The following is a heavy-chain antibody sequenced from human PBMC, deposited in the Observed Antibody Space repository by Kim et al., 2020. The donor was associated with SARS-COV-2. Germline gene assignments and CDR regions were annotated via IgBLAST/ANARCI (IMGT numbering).Heavy chain of an antibody. J-gene: IGHJ4*02. Sequence: ASVKVSCKASGYTFTSYYMHWVRQAPGQGLEWMGIINPSGGSTSYAQKFQGRVTMTRDTSTSTVYMELSSLRSEDTAVYYCARTYYYDSSGSTQPFDYWSQGTLVTVSS. D-gene: IGHD3-22*01. V-gene: IGHV1-46*01. CDR1: GYTFTSYY. CDR3: ARTYYYDSSGSTQPFDY. CDR2: INPSGGST.